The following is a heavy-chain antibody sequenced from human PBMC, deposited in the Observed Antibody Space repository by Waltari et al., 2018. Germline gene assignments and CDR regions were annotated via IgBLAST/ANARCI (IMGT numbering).Heavy chain of an antibody. D-gene: IGHD3-22*01. CDR2: IYSVGYT. CDR3: ARNPRYDSPD. J-gene: IGHJ4*02. V-gene: IGHV3-66*02. CDR1: GFTVSNNY. Sequence: EVQLAESGGGLVQPGGSRRISCAASGFTVSNNYMSWVRQAPGKGLEWVSLIYSVGYTQYADSVKGRFTISRDNSKNTLYLQMNSLRVEDTAVYYCARNPRYDSPDWGQGTLVTVSS.